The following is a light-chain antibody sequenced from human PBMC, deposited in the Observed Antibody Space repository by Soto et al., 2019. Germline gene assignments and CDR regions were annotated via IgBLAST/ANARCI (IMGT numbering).Light chain of an antibody. CDR2: DVS. J-gene: IGLJ1*01. CDR1: SGDVGGYNY. CDR3: SSYTGSSTYV. V-gene: IGLV2-14*01. Sequence: QSVLTQPASVSGSPGQSITISCTGTSGDVGGYNYVSWYQQYPGKAPKLMIYDVSNRPSGVSNRFSGSKSGNTASLTISGLQAEDESDYYCSSYTGSSTYVFGTGTKVTVL.